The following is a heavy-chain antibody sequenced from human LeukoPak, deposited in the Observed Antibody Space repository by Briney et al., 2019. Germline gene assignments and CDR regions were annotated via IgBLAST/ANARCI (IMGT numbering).Heavy chain of an antibody. CDR1: GFTFSSYW. Sequence: GGSLRLSCAASGFTFSSYWMSWVRQAPGKGLEWVSAISGSGGSTYYADSVKGRFTISRDNSKNTLYLQMNSLRAEDTAVYYCANLKYDILTGYPYWFGYWGQGTLVTVSS. D-gene: IGHD3-9*01. J-gene: IGHJ4*02. V-gene: IGHV3-23*01. CDR2: ISGSGGST. CDR3: ANLKYDILTGYPYWFGY.